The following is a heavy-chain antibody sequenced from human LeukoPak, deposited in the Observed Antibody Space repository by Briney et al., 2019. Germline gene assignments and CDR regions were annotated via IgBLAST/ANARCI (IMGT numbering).Heavy chain of an antibody. D-gene: IGHD6-6*01. J-gene: IGHJ5*02. CDR1: GGSISSSGSY. CDR2: MYYSGNT. CDR3: ARVLAARREDLNWFDP. V-gene: IGHV4-39*07. Sequence: SETLSLTCSVSGGSISSSGSYWGWIRQPPGKGLEWIGSMYYSGNTYNPSLKSRVTISVGTSKNQISLNLTSVNAADTAIYYCARVLAARREDLNWFDPWGQGTLVTVSS.